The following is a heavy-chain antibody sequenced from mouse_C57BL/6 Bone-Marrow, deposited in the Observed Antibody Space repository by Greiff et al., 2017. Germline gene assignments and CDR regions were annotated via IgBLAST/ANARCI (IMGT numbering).Heavy chain of an antibody. CDR2: ISYDGSN. D-gene: IGHD2-4*01. CDR3: ARDDYDFDY. V-gene: IGHV3-6*01. J-gene: IGHJ2*01. Sequence: VQLQQSGPGLVKPSQSLSLTCSVTGYSITSGYYWNWIRQFPGNKLEWMGYISYDGSNNYNPSLKNRISITRDTSKNQFFLKLNSVTTEDTATYSCARDDYDFDYWGQGTTLTVSS. CDR1: GYSITSGYY.